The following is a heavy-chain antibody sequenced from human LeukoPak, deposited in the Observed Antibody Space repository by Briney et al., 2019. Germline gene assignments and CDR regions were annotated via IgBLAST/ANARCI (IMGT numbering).Heavy chain of an antibody. D-gene: IGHD6-13*01. V-gene: IGHV3-21*04. J-gene: IGHJ4*02. Sequence: GGSLRLSCAASGFTFSSYSMNWVRQAPGKGLEWVSSISSSSSYIYYADSVKGRFTISRDNAKNSLYLQMNSLRVEDTAVYFCARTSAYGSSWHSYWGQGTLVTVSS. CDR3: ARTSAYGSSWHSY. CDR1: GFTFSSYS. CDR2: ISSSSSYI.